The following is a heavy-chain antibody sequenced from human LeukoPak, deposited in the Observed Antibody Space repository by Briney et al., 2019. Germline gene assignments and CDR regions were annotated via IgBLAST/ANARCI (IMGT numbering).Heavy chain of an antibody. D-gene: IGHD5-12*01. V-gene: IGHV4-30-2*01. J-gene: IGHJ4*02. CDR1: GGSISSGGYS. CDR3: ARGYSGYDYVDYFDY. Sequence: SETLSLTCAVSGGSISSGGYSWSWIRQPPGKGLEWIGYIYHSGSTYYNPSLKSRVTISVDRSKNQFSLKLSSVTAADTAVYYCARGYSGYDYVDYFDYWGQGTLVTVSS. CDR2: IYHSGST.